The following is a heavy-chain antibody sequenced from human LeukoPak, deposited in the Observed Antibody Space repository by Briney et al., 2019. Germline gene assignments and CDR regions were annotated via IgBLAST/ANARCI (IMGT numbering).Heavy chain of an antibody. J-gene: IGHJ4*02. CDR2: INPSGGST. V-gene: IGHV1-46*01. D-gene: IGHD3-10*01. CDR1: GVPFSSYA. CDR3: ARGSRITMVRGPRELYYFDY. Sequence: ASVKVSCKASGVPFSSYALSWMRQAPGQGLEWMGIINPSGGSTSYAQKFQGRVTMTRDMSTSTVYMELSSLRSEDTAVYYCARGSRITMVRGPRELYYFDYWGQGTLVTVSS.